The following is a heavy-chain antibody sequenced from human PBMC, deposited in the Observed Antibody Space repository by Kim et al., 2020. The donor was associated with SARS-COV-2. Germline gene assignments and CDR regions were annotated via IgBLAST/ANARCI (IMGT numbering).Heavy chain of an antibody. J-gene: IGHJ4*02. Sequence: TLSLTCTVSGGSISSGGYYWSWIRQHPGKGLEWIGYIYYSGSTYYNPSLKSRVTISVDPSKNQFSLKLSSVTAADTAVYYCARDDSSGKAFDYWGQGTLVTVSS. CDR3: ARDDSSGKAFDY. CDR2: IYYSGST. CDR1: GGSISSGGYY. V-gene: IGHV4-31*03. D-gene: IGHD3-22*01.